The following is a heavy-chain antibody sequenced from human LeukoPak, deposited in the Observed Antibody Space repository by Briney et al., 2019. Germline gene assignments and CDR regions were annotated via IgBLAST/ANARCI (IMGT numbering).Heavy chain of an antibody. J-gene: IGHJ6*02. CDR2: IYTSGST. CDR1: GGSISSYY. V-gene: IGHV4-4*07. Sequence: SETLSLTCTVSGGSISSYYWSWIRQPAGKGLEWIGRIYTSGSTNYNPSLKSRVTMSVDTSKNQFSQKLSSVTAADTAAYYCARDLGYCSGGSCYYYYYGMDVWGQGTTVTVSS. CDR3: ARDLGYCSGGSCYYYYYGMDV. D-gene: IGHD2-15*01.